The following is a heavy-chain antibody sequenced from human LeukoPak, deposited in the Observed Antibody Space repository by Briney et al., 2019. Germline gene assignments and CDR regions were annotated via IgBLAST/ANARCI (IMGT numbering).Heavy chain of an antibody. CDR3: ALTDGSGSYWLY. D-gene: IGHD3-10*01. Sequence: PGGSLGLSCAASGFSFSIYDMSWVRQAPGKGLEWVSAIRESGESTYYADSVKGRFTISRDNSRNMLYLQMSSLRAEDTAVYYCALTDGSGSYWLYWGQGTLVTVSA. CDR1: GFSFSIYD. CDR2: IRESGEST. J-gene: IGHJ4*02. V-gene: IGHV3-23*01.